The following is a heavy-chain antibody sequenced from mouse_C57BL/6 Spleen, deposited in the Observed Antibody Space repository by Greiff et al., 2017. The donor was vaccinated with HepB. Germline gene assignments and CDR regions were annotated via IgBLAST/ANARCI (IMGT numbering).Heavy chain of an antibody. CDR2: INPNNGGT. Sequence: EVQLQQSGPELVKPGASVKISCKASGYTFTDYYMNWVKQSHGKSLEWIGDINPNNGGTSYNQKFKGKATLTVDQSSSTAYMELRSLTSDDSAVYSCASRVDYYVSWYFDVWGTGTTVTVSS. V-gene: IGHV1-26*01. J-gene: IGHJ1*03. CDR3: ASRVDYYVSWYFDV. CDR1: GYTFTDYY. D-gene: IGHD1-1*01.